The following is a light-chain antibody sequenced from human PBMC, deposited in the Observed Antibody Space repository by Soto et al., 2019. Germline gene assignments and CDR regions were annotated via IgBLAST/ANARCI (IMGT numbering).Light chain of an antibody. Sequence: EIVLTQSPATLSLSPGERATLSCRASQSISNYLAWYQQKPGQAPRLLIYDASNRATGVPARFSGSGSGTDFTITISSLEPEDFAVYYCQQRGDWPLYTFGQGSKLEIK. CDR2: DAS. V-gene: IGKV3-11*01. CDR3: QQRGDWPLYT. CDR1: QSISNY. J-gene: IGKJ2*01.